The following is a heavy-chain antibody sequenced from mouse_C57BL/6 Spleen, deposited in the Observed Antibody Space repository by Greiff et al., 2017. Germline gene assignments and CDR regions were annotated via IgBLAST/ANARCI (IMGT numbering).Heavy chain of an antibody. CDR1: GFTFSDYY. J-gene: IGHJ2*01. D-gene: IGHD1-1*01. CDR3: ARVYYYGSGYEDYFDY. CDR2: INYDGSST. Sequence: EVQLVESEGGLVQPGSSMKLSCTASGFTFSDYYMAWVRQVPEKGLEWVANINYDGSSTYYLDSLKSRFIISRDNAKNILYLQMSSLKSEDTATYYCARVYYYGSGYEDYFDYWGQGTTLTVSS. V-gene: IGHV5-16*01.